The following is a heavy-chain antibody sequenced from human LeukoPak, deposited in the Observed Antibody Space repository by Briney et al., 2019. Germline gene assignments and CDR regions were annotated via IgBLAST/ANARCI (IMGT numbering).Heavy chain of an antibody. J-gene: IGHJ4*02. V-gene: IGHV3-23*01. Sequence: GSLGLSRAVSGFVFFDYNLYRVRQAPGKGLEWVSAISGSGGSTYYADSVKGRFTISRDNSKNTLYLQMNSLRAEDTAVYYCAIATYYYDSSGRTSDYWGQGTLVTVSS. CDR1: GFVFFDYN. CDR2: ISGSGGST. D-gene: IGHD3-22*01. CDR3: AIATYYYDSSGRTSDY.